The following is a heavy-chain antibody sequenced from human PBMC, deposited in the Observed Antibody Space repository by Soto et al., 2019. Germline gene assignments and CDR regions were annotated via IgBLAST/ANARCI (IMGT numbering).Heavy chain of an antibody. V-gene: IGHV3-72*01. CDR1: GLIFSDYH. Sequence: EVQLVESGGGLVQPGGSLRLSCAASGLIFSDYHMDWVRQAPGKGLEWVGRIRRKANSYTTEYAASVKGRFTISRDYSKNTLYLQMNGMKPDDTDVYYCAMLGGWSGGSNDIDVGSQGTTVTVSS. J-gene: IGHJ6*02. CDR2: IRRKANSYTT. D-gene: IGHD6-19*01. CDR3: AMLGGWSGGSNDIDV.